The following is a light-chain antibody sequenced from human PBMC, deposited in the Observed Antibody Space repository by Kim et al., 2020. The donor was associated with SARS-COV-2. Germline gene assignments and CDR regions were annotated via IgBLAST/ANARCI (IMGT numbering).Light chain of an antibody. J-gene: IGKJ1*01. V-gene: IGKV1-27*01. CDR3: QKYDYAPWT. CDR2: ASS. CDR1: QAIGNH. Sequence: DIQMTQSPSSLSASVGDRVTITCRASQAIGNHLVWYQQKAVKVPKLLIYASSTLQSGVPSRFSGSGSGTEFTLTISSLQPEDVTTYFCQKYDYAPWTFGQGTMVDIK.